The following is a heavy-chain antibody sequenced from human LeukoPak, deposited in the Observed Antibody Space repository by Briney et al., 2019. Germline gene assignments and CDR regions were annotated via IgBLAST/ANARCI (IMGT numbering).Heavy chain of an antibody. Sequence: PGGSLRLSCAASGFTFSSYEMNWVRQAPGKGLEWVSYISSSGSTIYYADSVKGRFTISRDNAKNSLYLQMNSLRAEDTAVYYCATNLEYCSGGSCYSTPFDCWGQGTLVTVSS. V-gene: IGHV3-48*03. D-gene: IGHD2-15*01. J-gene: IGHJ4*02. CDR2: ISSSGSTI. CDR3: ATNLEYCSGGSCYSTPFDC. CDR1: GFTFSSYE.